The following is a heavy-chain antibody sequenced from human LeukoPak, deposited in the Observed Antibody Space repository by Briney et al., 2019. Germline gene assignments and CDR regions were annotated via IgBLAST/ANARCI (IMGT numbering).Heavy chain of an antibody. Sequence: GGSLRLSCATYGFTFSNYWMSWVRQAPGKGLEWVANINGDGSQTYYVDSVKGRFTISRDNAKNSLYLQMNSLRAEDTAVYYCAREGYSSSWDDAFDIWGQGTMVTVSS. V-gene: IGHV3-7*01. D-gene: IGHD6-13*01. CDR1: GFTFSNYW. CDR2: INGDGSQT. J-gene: IGHJ3*02. CDR3: AREGYSSSWDDAFDI.